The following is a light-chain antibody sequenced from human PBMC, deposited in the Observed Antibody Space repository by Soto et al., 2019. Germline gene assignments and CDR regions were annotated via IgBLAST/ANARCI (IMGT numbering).Light chain of an antibody. CDR2: GAS. V-gene: IGKV3-20*01. CDR1: QSVSVNY. CDR3: QQYDTSPLT. Sequence: EIVMTQSPATLSVSPGERATLSCRTSQSVSVNYLAWYQQKPGQPPRLLIYGASSRATGIPDRFSGTGSGTDFILTITRLEPEAFAVYYCQQYDTSPLTFGGGTKVDIK. J-gene: IGKJ4*01.